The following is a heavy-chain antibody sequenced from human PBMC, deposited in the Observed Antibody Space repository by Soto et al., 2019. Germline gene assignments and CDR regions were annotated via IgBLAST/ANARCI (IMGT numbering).Heavy chain of an antibody. CDR1: GVSISSSY. D-gene: IGHD2-15*01. CDR2: IYNSGST. V-gene: IGHV4-59*01. J-gene: IGHJ6*03. Sequence: QVQLQESGPGLVKPSETLSLTCTVSGVSISSSYWSWIRQPPGKGLEWIGYIYNSGSTNYNPSLKSPVTISVDTSKNQVSLGLSSVAAADTAVYYCARDRALCSGRSCCSPPDYSYYMDVWGKGTTVTVS. CDR3: ARDRALCSGRSCCSPPDYSYYMDV.